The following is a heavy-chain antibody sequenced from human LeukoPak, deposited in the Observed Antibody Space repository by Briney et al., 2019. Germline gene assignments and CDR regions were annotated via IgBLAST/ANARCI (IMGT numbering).Heavy chain of an antibody. V-gene: IGHV4-34*01. CDR2: INHSGST. CDR3: ARGRLLGYCSSTSCYKVSSANWFDP. J-gene: IGHJ5*02. Sequence: SETLSLTCAVYGGSFSGYYWSWIRQPPGKGLEWIGEINHSGSTNYNPSLKSRVTISVDTSKNQFSLKLSSVTAADTAVYCCARGRLLGYCSSTSCYKVSSANWFDPWGQGTLVTVSS. CDR1: GGSFSGYY. D-gene: IGHD2-2*02.